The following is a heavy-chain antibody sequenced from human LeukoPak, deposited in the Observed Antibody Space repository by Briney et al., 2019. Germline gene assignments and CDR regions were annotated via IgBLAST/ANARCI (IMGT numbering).Heavy chain of an antibody. Sequence: GSSVKVSCKASGGTFSSYAISWVRQAPGQGPEWMGGIIPLFRTANYAQKFQGRVTITADRSTNTAFMELSSLRSEDTPMYYCATNYEILSGYPKNYYFHIWGQGTMVTVSS. CDR1: GGTFSSYA. CDR3: ATNYEILSGYPKNYYFHI. V-gene: IGHV1-69*06. D-gene: IGHD3-9*01. CDR2: IIPLFRTA. J-gene: IGHJ3*02.